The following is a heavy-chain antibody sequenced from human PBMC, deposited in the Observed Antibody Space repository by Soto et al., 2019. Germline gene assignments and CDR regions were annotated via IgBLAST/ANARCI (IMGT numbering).Heavy chain of an antibody. CDR3: ASTVTTNGWYGMDV. CDR1: GYSFTSYW. V-gene: IGHV5-10-1*01. D-gene: IGHD4-4*01. CDR2: IDPSDSYT. J-gene: IGHJ6*02. Sequence: PGESLKISCKSSGYSFTSYWISWVRQMPGKGLEWMGRIDPSDSYTNYSPSFQGHVTISADKSISTAYLQWSSLKASDTAMYYCASTVTTNGWYGMDVWGQGTTVTVSS.